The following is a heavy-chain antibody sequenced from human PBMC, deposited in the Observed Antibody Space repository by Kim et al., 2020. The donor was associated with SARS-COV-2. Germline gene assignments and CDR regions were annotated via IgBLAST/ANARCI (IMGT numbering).Heavy chain of an antibody. D-gene: IGHD3-22*01. Sequence: GGSLRLSCAASGFTFSNYAINWVRQAPGKGLEWVSGISGSGVTTHSADSVKGRFTISRDNSRSTVDLQMDNLRVEDTALYYCAKVLRRVVITDDAFDLWGQGTMVTVSS. J-gene: IGHJ3*01. CDR2: ISGSGVTT. V-gene: IGHV3-23*01. CDR3: AKVLRRVVITDDAFDL. CDR1: GFTFSNYA.